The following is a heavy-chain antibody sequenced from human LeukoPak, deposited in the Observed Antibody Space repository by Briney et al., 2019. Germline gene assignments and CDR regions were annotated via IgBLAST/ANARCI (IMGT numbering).Heavy chain of an antibody. J-gene: IGHJ4*02. D-gene: IGHD5-12*01. CDR1: GGSFSGYY. Sequence: PSETLSLTCAVYGGSFSGYYWSWIRQPPGKGLEWIGEINHSGSTNYNPSLKSRVTISVDTSKNQFSLKLSSVTAADTAVYYCARGWLQFPFDYWGQGTLVTVSS. V-gene: IGHV4-34*01. CDR2: INHSGST. CDR3: ARGWLQFPFDY.